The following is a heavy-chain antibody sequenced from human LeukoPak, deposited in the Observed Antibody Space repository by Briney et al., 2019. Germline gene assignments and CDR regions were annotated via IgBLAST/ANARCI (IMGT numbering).Heavy chain of an antibody. CDR2: VNSDGSST. CDR1: GFTFSSYW. V-gene: IGHV3-74*01. J-gene: IGHJ4*02. CDR3: ASHYYDSSGYLR. D-gene: IGHD3-22*01. Sequence: GGSLRLSCAASGFTFSSYWMHWVRQAPGKGLVWVSRVNSDGSSTSYADSVKGRFTISRDNAKNTLYLQMNSLRAEDTAVYYCASHYYDSSGYLRWGQGTLVTVSS.